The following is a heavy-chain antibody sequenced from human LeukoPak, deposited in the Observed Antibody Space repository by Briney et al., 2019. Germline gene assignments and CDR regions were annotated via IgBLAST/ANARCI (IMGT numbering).Heavy chain of an antibody. J-gene: IGHJ3*02. V-gene: IGHV6-1*01. CDR3: ARDLGWEMLHAFDI. Sequence: SQTLSLTCAISGDSVSSNSAPWNWIRQSPSRGLEWLGRTYYRSKWYSENAGSVRGRITINADTSKNQFSLQLYSVTPDDTAVYYCARDLGWEMLHAFDIWGQGTMVTVSS. CDR2: TYYRSKWYS. D-gene: IGHD4-23*01. CDR1: GDSVSSNSAP.